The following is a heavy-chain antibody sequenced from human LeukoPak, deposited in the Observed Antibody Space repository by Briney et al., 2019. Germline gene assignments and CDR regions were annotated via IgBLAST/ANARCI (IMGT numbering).Heavy chain of an antibody. V-gene: IGHV1-69*13. CDR2: IIPIFGTA. D-gene: IGHD3-10*01. CDR3: ARGSVLLWFGAEFDY. J-gene: IGHJ4*02. CDR1: GYTFTSYA. Sequence: SVKVSCKASGYTFTSYAMHWVRQAPGQRLEWMGGIIPIFGTANYAQKFQGRVTITADESTSTAYMELSSLRSEDTAVYYCARGSVLLWFGAEFDYWGQGTLVTVSS.